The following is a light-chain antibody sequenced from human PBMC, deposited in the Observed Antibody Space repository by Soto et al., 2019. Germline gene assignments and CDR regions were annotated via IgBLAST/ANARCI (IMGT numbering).Light chain of an antibody. Sequence: EIVMTQSPATLSVSPGERATLSCRASQSVSSNLAWYQQKPGQAPRLLIYGASTRATGIPARFSGSGSGTEFTLTISSLQSEDFGDYYCQQYNNWPPWTFGQGTKVEIK. V-gene: IGKV3-15*01. CDR1: QSVSSN. CDR2: GAS. CDR3: QQYNNWPPWT. J-gene: IGKJ1*01.